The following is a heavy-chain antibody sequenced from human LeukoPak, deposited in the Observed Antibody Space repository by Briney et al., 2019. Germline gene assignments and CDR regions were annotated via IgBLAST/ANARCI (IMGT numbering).Heavy chain of an antibody. CDR2: IYYSGST. J-gene: IGHJ4*02. CDR1: GGSISSYY. CDR3: ARGKQQLVPAPGDY. Sequence: PSETLSLTCTVSGGSISSYYWSWIRQPPGKGLEWIGYIYYSGSTNYNPSLKSRVTISVDTSKNQFSLKLSSVTAADTAVYYCARGKQQLVPAPGDYWGQGTLVTVSS. V-gene: IGHV4-59*01. D-gene: IGHD6-13*01.